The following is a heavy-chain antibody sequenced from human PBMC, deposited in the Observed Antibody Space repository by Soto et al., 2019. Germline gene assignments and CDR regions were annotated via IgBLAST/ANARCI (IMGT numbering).Heavy chain of an antibody. CDR3: ARRYGGNLDY. J-gene: IGHJ4*02. D-gene: IGHD1-26*01. V-gene: IGHV4-59*08. CDR1: GGSISSYY. Sequence: QVQLQESGPGLVKPSETLSLTCTVSGGSISSYYWSWIRQPPGKGLEWIGYIYYSGGTNYNPSLXSXVXIXIDSSKNHFSLKLSSVTAADTAVYYCARRYGGNLDYWGQGTLVTVSS. CDR2: IYYSGGT.